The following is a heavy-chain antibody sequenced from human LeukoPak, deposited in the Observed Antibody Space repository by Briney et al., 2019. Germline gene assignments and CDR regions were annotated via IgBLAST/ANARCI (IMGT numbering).Heavy chain of an antibody. V-gene: IGHV3-23*01. D-gene: IGHD4-17*01. CDR2: ISGSGGTT. Sequence: GGSLRLSCAASGFTFSSYAMSWVRQAPGKGLEWVSAISGSGGTTYYADSVKGRFTISRDNSKTTLYLQMNSLRAEDTAIYYCAKNYGDYWTYYYNYMDGWGRGTTVTVSS. J-gene: IGHJ6*03. CDR3: AKNYGDYWTYYYNYMDG. CDR1: GFTFSSYA.